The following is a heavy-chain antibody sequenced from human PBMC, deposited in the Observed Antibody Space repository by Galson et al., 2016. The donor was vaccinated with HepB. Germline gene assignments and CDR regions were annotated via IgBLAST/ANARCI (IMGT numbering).Heavy chain of an antibody. CDR3: AREHTTYGPPDH. CDR1: RSGSYY. D-gene: IGHD2/OR15-2a*01. CDR2: VFSTGES. Sequence: EPLSLTCSASRSGSYYWTWIRQSPGKGLEWLGYVFSTGESEYNPSLQGRISMSLDTSKNQFSLRLTSLTPADTAVYYCAREHTTYGPPDHWGQGTPVTVSS. J-gene: IGHJ4*02. V-gene: IGHV4-61*01.